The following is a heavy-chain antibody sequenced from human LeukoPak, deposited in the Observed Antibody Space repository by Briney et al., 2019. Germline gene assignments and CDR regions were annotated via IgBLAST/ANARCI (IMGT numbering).Heavy chain of an antibody. Sequence: GRSLRLSCTASGFTFGDYAMSWFRQAPGKGLEWVGFIRSKAYGGTTEYAASVKGRFTISRDDSKSIAYLQMNSLKTEDTAVYYCARDLDGSGSPLGFDYWGQGTLVTVSS. V-gene: IGHV3-49*03. J-gene: IGHJ4*02. CDR3: ARDLDGSGSPLGFDY. CDR2: IRSKAYGGTT. D-gene: IGHD3-10*01. CDR1: GFTFGDYA.